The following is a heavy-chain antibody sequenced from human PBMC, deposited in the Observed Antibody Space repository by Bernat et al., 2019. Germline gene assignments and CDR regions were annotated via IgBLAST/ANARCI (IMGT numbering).Heavy chain of an antibody. CDR2: IWYDGSNK. V-gene: IGHV3-33*06. J-gene: IGHJ5*02. Sequence: QVQLVESGGGVVQPGRSLRLSCAASGFTFSSYGMHWVRQAPGKGLEWVAVIWYDGSNKYYADSVKGRFTISRDNSKNTLYLQMNSLRAEDTAVYYCAKVGEDHWFDPWGQGTLVTVSS. D-gene: IGHD3-10*01. CDR3: AKVGEDHWFDP. CDR1: GFTFSSYG.